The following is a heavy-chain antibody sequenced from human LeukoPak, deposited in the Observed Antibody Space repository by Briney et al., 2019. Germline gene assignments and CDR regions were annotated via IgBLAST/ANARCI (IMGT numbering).Heavy chain of an antibody. CDR3: ATWDDYGDFVAFEY. Sequence: GGSLRLSCGGSGFTFSSYTMNWVRQAPGKGLERVASISSSATYIYYADSVRGRFTISRDDAKKSVFLHMNSLRAEDTAVYFCATWDDYGDFVAFEYWGQGTLVTVSS. J-gene: IGHJ4*02. CDR1: GFTFSSYT. CDR2: ISSSATYI. D-gene: IGHD4-17*01. V-gene: IGHV3-21*01.